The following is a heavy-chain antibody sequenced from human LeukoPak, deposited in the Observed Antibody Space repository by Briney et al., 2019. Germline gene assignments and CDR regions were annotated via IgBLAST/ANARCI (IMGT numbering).Heavy chain of an antibody. J-gene: IGHJ4*02. Sequence: GGSLRLSCAASGITFRNYAMSWVRQAPGKGLEWVSAISGSGGSTYYADSVKGRFTISRDNSKNTLYLQMNSLRAEDTAVYYCAKGGCSSTSCYRFDYWGQGTLVTVSS. CDR1: GITFRNYA. CDR2: ISGSGGST. V-gene: IGHV3-23*01. CDR3: AKGGCSSTSCYRFDY. D-gene: IGHD2-2*02.